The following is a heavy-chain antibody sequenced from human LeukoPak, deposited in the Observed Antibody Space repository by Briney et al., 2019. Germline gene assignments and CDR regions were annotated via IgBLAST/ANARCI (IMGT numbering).Heavy chain of an antibody. CDR1: GGSISSSSYY. CDR3: ATGVHGIAAAGDYYFDY. Sequence: SETLSLTCTVSGGSISSSSYYWGWIRQPPGKGLEWIGSIYYSGSTYYNPSLKSRVTISVDTSKNQFSLKLNSVTAADTAVYYCATGVHGIAAAGDYYFDYWGQGTLVTVSS. V-gene: IGHV4-39*07. CDR2: IYYSGST. J-gene: IGHJ4*02. D-gene: IGHD6-13*01.